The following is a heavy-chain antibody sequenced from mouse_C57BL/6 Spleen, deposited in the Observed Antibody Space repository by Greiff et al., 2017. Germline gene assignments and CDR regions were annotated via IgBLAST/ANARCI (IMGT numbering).Heavy chain of an antibody. CDR1: GYTFTSYW. D-gene: IGHD1-1*01. Sequence: QVQLQQSGTELVKPGASVKLSCKASGYTFTSYWMHWVKQRPGQGLEWIGNINPSNGGTNYNEKFKSKATLTVDKSSSTAYMQRSSLTSEDSAVYYWARTTVVSPWYFDVWGTGTTVTVSS. J-gene: IGHJ1*03. CDR2: INPSNGGT. CDR3: ARTTVVSPWYFDV. V-gene: IGHV1-53*01.